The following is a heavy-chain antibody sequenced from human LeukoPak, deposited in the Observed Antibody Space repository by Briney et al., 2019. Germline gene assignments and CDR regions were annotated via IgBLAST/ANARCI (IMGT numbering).Heavy chain of an antibody. V-gene: IGHV4-34*01. CDR3: ARRPIVVVPAVPTPFDP. CDR2: INHSGST. CDR1: GGSFSGYY. D-gene: IGHD2-2*01. J-gene: IGHJ5*02. Sequence: PSETLSLTCAVYGGSFSGYYWSWIRQPPGKGLEWIGEINHSGSTNYNPSLKSRVTISVDTSKNQFSLKLSSVTAADTAVYYCARRPIVVVPAVPTPFDPWGQGTLVTVSS.